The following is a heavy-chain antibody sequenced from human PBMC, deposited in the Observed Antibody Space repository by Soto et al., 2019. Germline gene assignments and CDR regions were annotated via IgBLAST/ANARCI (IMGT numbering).Heavy chain of an antibody. Sequence: QITLKESGPTLVKPTQTLTLTCTFSGFSLSTSGVGVGWIRQPPGKALEWLALIYWDDDKRYSPSLKSRLTSNKDTSKNQVVLTMTNMDPVDTATYYCAHSGDYYGSWSYYNGLDFDYWGQGTLVTVSS. D-gene: IGHD3-10*01. V-gene: IGHV2-5*02. CDR3: AHSGDYYGSWSYYNGLDFDY. CDR1: GFSLSTSGVG. CDR2: IYWDDDK. J-gene: IGHJ4*02.